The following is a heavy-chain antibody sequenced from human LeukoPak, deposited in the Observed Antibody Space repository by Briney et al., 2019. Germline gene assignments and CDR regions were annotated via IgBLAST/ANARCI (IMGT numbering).Heavy chain of an antibody. CDR3: AHSGAPGSSGYLVPFDY. V-gene: IGHV2-5*01. CDR1: GFSLSTSGVG. D-gene: IGHD3-22*01. Sequence: SGPTLVNPTQTLTLTCTFSGFSLSTSGVGVGWIRQPPGKALEWLALIYLNDNKRYSPSLKSRLTITKDTSKNQVVLTMTNMDPVDTATYYCAHSGAPGSSGYLVPFDYWGQGTLVTVSS. CDR2: IYLNDNK. J-gene: IGHJ4*02.